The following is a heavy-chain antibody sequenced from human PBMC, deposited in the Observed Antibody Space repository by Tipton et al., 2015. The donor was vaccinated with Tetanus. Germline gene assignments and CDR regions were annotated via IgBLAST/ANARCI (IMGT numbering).Heavy chain of an antibody. V-gene: IGHV5-51*01. CDR3: ARLGFDSDF. J-gene: IGHJ4*02. D-gene: IGHD3-22*01. Sequence: VQLVQSGAEVKQAGDSLKISCKGSGYRFSSYWIGWVRQKPGKGLEWMGIIYPSDSDTQYSPPFQGQVTISVDKSIDTAYLQWNSLKASDTAMYYCARLGFDSDFWGQGTLVTVSS. CDR1: GYRFSSYW. CDR2: IYPSDSDT.